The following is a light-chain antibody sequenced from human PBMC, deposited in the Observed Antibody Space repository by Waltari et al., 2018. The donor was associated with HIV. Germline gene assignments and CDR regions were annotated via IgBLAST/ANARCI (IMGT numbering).Light chain of an antibody. Sequence: DIQMTQSPSTLSASVGDRVTITCRASQSIDNWLAWYQQRPGKAPKLLIYKASDLKSGVPSRFSGSGSGTEFTLTISSLQPDDFATYDCQQYNGFSWTFGQGTKVEIK. V-gene: IGKV1-5*03. CDR2: KAS. CDR3: QQYNGFSWT. CDR1: QSIDNW. J-gene: IGKJ1*01.